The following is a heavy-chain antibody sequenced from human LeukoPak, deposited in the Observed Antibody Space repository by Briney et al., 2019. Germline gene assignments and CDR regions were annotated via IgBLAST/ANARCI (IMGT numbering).Heavy chain of an antibody. CDR1: GDPISRSGYS. J-gene: IGHJ5*02. V-gene: IGHV4-30-4*07. D-gene: IGHD3-22*01. Sequence: SHTLSLPCAVSGDPISRSGYSWTWIRQPPGKGLDLLAYMYYTGSTYYNPYLKSRDTISLDPSMKQFSLKLTSVTAPDRAVHYCARGGDSSGYEGRFDPWGQGTLVTVSS. CDR3: ARGGDSSGYEGRFDP. CDR2: MYYTGST.